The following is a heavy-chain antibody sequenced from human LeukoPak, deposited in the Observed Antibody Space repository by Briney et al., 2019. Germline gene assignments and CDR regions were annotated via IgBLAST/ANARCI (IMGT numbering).Heavy chain of an antibody. CDR1: GFTFSAHY. D-gene: IGHD5-18*01. V-gene: IGHV3-11*01. CDR2: IDSSGRAL. J-gene: IGHJ4*02. Sequence: GGSLRLSCAASGFTFSAHYMSWIRLAPGKGLEWVSYIDSSGRALYYADSVKGRFTISRDNAKNSLFPQMDSLRAEDTAVYFCTRDPDTSSKVDFWGQGTLVTVSS. CDR3: TRDPDTSSKVDF.